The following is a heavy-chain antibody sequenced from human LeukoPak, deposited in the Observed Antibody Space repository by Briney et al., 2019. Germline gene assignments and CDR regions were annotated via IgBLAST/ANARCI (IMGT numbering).Heavy chain of an antibody. CDR3: AKSSMGTWFFDL. Sequence: GESLKISCKGSGYRFTNYWIGWVRQMPGKGLEWMGIIYPSDSDTRYSPSFQGQVTISADKSISTAYLQWSSLEASDTAIYFCAKSSMGTWFFDLWGRGTLVTVSS. D-gene: IGHD5-18*01. CDR2: IYPSDSDT. V-gene: IGHV5-51*01. J-gene: IGHJ2*01. CDR1: GYRFTNYW.